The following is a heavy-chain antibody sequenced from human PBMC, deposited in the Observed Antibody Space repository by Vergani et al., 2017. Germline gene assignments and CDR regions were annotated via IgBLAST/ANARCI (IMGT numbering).Heavy chain of an antibody. D-gene: IGHD3-10*01. CDR2: ISSSGSTI. CDR3: ARGGQYGSGSYYIGAEYFQH. Sequence: VQLVESGGGLVQPGGSLRLSCSASGFTFSSYAMHWVRQAPGKGLEYVSAISSSGSTIYYADSVKGRFTISRDNAKNSLYLQMNSLRAEDTAVYYCARGGQYGSGSYYIGAEYFQHWGQGTLVTVSS. J-gene: IGHJ1*01. CDR1: GFTFSSYA. V-gene: IGHV3-64*04.